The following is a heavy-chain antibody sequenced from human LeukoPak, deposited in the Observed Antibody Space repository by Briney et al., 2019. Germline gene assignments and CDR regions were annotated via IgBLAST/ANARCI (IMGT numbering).Heavy chain of an antibody. V-gene: IGHV3-53*01. CDR3: ARVGGDCSGGSCLAFGS. CDR1: GFTVRRRY. J-gene: IGHJ4*02. D-gene: IGHD2-15*01. Sequence: GRYRRLSCGVSGFTVRRRYMTWVRRAPGKGLVWGSVIYIGGATYYADSVKGRFTISRGNSKDTLLLQMNRLRAEETARYYCARVGGDCSGGSCLAFGSWGQGTLVTVSS. CDR2: IYIGGAT.